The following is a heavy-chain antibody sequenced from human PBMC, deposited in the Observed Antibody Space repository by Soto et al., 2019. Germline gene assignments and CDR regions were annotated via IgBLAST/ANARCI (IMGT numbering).Heavy chain of an antibody. V-gene: IGHV4-59*08. CDR2: IYYSGST. J-gene: IGHJ4*02. D-gene: IGHD2-8*01. CDR3: ARHCTNGVCLAY. CDR1: GGSISSYY. Sequence: SETLSLTCTVSGGSISSYYWSWIRQPPGKGLEWIGYIYYSGSTNYNPSLKSRVTISVDTSRNQFSLKLSSVTAADTAVYYCARHCTNGVCLAYWGQGTLVTVSS.